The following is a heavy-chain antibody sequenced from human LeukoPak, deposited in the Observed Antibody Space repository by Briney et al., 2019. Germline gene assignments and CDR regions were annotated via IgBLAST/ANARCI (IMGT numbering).Heavy chain of an antibody. D-gene: IGHD3-22*01. Sequence: PGGSLRLSCVASGFDFGTYAMSWVRQAPGKGPEWVSVTYTGGNSYYADSVKGRFIISRDISKNTLYLQMNSLRAEDSALYYCARGGRGSAAVVAPRSFDIWGQGTMVTVSS. J-gene: IGHJ3*02. CDR2: TYTGGNS. CDR1: GFDFGTYA. V-gene: IGHV3-53*01. CDR3: ARGGRGSAAVVAPRSFDI.